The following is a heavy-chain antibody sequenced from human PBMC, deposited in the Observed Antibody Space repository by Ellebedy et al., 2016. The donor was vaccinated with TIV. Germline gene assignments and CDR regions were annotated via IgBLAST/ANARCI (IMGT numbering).Heavy chain of an antibody. J-gene: IGHJ4*02. CDR1: GGTFSSYA. CDR2: IIPIFGTA. Sequence: SVKVSXXASGGTFSSYAISWVRQAPGQGLEWMGGIIPIFGTANYAQKFQGRVTITADKSTSTAYMELSSLRSEDTAVYYCAVPNGTPGGGNFDYWGQGTLVTVSS. D-gene: IGHD1-1*01. V-gene: IGHV1-69*06. CDR3: AVPNGTPGGGNFDY.